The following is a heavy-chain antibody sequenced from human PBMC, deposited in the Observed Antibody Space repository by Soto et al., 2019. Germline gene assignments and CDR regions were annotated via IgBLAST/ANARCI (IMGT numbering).Heavy chain of an antibody. J-gene: IGHJ6*02. V-gene: IGHV1-69*01. D-gene: IGHD5-18*01. Sequence: QVQLVQSGAEVKKPGSSVKVSCKASGGTFSSYAISWVRQAPGQGLEWMGGIIPIFGTANYAQKFQGRVTITADESTSTAYMELSSLRSEDTAVYYCAGAYSYGYGLFYYYSYGMDVWGQGTTVTVSS. CDR1: GGTFSSYA. CDR2: IIPIFGTA. CDR3: AGAYSYGYGLFYYYSYGMDV.